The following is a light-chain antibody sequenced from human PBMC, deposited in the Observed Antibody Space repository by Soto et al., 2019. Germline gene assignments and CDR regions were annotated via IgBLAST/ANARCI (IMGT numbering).Light chain of an antibody. CDR2: DAS. Sequence: VMTQSPATLSVSPGERATLSCRASQTVSSNLAWYQQKPGQAPRLLIYDASTRATGIPVRFRGSGSGTEFTLTISSLQSEDSAVYYCHQYNNWLALTFGGGTKVDIK. CDR3: HQYNNWLALT. J-gene: IGKJ4*01. V-gene: IGKV3-15*01. CDR1: QTVSSN.